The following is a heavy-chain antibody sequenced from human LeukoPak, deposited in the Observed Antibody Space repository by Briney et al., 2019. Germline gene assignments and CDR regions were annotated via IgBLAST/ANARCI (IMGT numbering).Heavy chain of an antibody. CDR2: ISSSSSYI. CDR1: GFTFSSYS. D-gene: IGHD3-10*01. J-gene: IGHJ5*02. Sequence: GGSLRLSCAASGFTFSSYSMHWVRQAPGKGLEWVSSISSSSSYIYYADSVKGRFTISRDNAKNSLYLQMNSLRAEDTAVYYCARGSGNNLFDPWGQGTLVTVSS. V-gene: IGHV3-21*01. CDR3: ARGSGNNLFDP.